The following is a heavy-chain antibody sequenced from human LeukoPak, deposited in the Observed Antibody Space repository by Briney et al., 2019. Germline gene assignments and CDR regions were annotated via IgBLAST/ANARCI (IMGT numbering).Heavy chain of an antibody. CDR2: ISGSGGST. Sequence: GGSLRLSCAASGFTFSSYAMSWVRQAPVKALEWVSAISGSGGSTYYADSVKGRFTISRDNSKNTLYLQMNSLRAEDTAVYYCAKDRGVVPAAIYFDYWGQGTLVTVSS. V-gene: IGHV3-23*01. CDR1: GFTFSSYA. CDR3: AKDRGVVPAAIYFDY. D-gene: IGHD2-2*01. J-gene: IGHJ4*02.